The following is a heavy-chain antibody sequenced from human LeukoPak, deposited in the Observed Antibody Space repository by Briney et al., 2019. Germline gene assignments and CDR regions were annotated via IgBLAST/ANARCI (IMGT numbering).Heavy chain of an antibody. CDR2: IYYSGST. V-gene: IGHV4-59*01. J-gene: IGHJ6*03. CDR1: GGSISSYY. Sequence: SETLSLTCTVSGGSISSYYWSWIRQPPGKGLEWIGYIYYSGSTNYNPSLKSRVTISVDTSKNQFSLKLSSVAAADTAVYYCARSENFKLGYYYYYYMDVWGKGTTVTVSS. D-gene: IGHD6-13*01. CDR3: ARSENFKLGYYYYYYMDV.